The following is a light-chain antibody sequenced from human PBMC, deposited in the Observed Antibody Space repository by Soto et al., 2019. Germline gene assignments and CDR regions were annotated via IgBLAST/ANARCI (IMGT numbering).Light chain of an antibody. Sequence: DIQLTQSPSFLSASVGDRVTITCRASQGISSYLAWYQQKPGKAPKLLIYAASTLQSGVPSRFSGSGSGTEFTLTISSLQAEDVAVYYCQQYYSIPFTFGQGTKLEI. CDR2: AAS. J-gene: IGKJ2*01. CDR3: QQYYSIPFT. CDR1: QGISSY. V-gene: IGKV1-9*01.